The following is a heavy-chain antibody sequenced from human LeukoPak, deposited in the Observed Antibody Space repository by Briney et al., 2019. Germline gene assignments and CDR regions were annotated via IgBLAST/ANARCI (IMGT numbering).Heavy chain of an antibody. CDR3: ARDQEAYCSSTSCYEYYYYMDV. V-gene: IGHV4-34*01. J-gene: IGHJ6*03. CDR1: GGSFSSYY. D-gene: IGHD2-2*01. Sequence: SETLSLTCAVYGGSFSSYYWSWIRQPPGKGLEWIGEINHTGSTKYNPSLKSRVTISVDTSKNQFSLKLSSVTAADTAVYYCARDQEAYCSSTSCYEYYYYMDVWGKGTTVTISS. CDR2: INHTGST.